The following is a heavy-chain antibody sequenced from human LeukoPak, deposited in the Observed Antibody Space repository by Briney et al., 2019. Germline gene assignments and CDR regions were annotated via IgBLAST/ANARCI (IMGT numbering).Heavy chain of an antibody. Sequence: KPSETLSLTCTVSGGSISSYYWSWIRQPPGKGLEWIGYIYYSGSTNYNPSLKSRVTISVDTSKNQFSLKLSSVTAADTAAYYCARIVLPWYKQSSPYFDYWGQGTLVTVSS. J-gene: IGHJ4*02. CDR3: ARIVLPWYKQSSPYFDY. CDR2: IYYSGST. CDR1: GGSISSYY. V-gene: IGHV4-59*01. D-gene: IGHD1-14*01.